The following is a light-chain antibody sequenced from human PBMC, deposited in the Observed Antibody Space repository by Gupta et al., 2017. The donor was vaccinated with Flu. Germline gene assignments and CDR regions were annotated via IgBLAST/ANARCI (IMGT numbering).Light chain of an antibody. CDR2: VAS. V-gene: IGKV1-9*01. Sequence: DSFTIPCRASRGISTYVAWYQQKPGKAPKLLIYVASILQSGVPSRFSGSGSGTEFTLTISSLQAEDFATYYCQQVNRYPWTFGQGTKVEFK. J-gene: IGKJ1*01. CDR1: RGISTY. CDR3: QQVNRYPWT.